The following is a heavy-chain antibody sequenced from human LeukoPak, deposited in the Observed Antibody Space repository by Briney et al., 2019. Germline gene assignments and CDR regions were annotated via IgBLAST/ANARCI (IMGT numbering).Heavy chain of an antibody. Sequence: GESLRLSCAASGFTFSSYSMNWVRQAPGKGLEWVSSISSSSSYIYYADSVRGRFTISRDNAKNSLYLQMNSLRAEDTAVYYCARESYGSATGDYWGQGTLVTVSS. J-gene: IGHJ4*02. CDR1: GFTFSSYS. V-gene: IGHV3-21*01. CDR3: ARESYGSATGDY. D-gene: IGHD3-10*01. CDR2: ISSSSSYI.